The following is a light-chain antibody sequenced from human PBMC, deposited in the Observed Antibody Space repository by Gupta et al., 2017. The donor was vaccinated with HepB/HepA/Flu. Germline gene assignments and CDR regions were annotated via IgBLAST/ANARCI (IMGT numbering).Light chain of an antibody. CDR2: GAS. CDR1: QDVHTN. Sequence: EIVMTQSPATLSVSPGERVAFSCRASQDVHTNLAWMQQKPGQAPKVLFYGASARATGVPARFIGSGSRTEFTHTITSLQSEDVAVYVCQQYNNWPWTFGQGTKAEI. V-gene: IGKV3-15*01. CDR3: QQYNNWPWT. J-gene: IGKJ1*01.